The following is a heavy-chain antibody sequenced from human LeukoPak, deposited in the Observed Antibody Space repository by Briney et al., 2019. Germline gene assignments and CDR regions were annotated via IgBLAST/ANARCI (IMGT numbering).Heavy chain of an antibody. V-gene: IGHV4-30-2*01. D-gene: IGHD2-2*01. CDR1: GGSISSGGYS. CDR2: IYHSGST. Sequence: PSQTLSLTCAVSGGSISSGGYSWSWIRQPPGKGLEWIGYIYHSGSTYYNPSLKSRVTISVDRSKNQFSLKLNSVTAADTAVYYCARGTIVIPSTIPGHSWFDPWGQGTLVTVSS. CDR3: ARGTIVIPSTIPGHSWFDP. J-gene: IGHJ5*02.